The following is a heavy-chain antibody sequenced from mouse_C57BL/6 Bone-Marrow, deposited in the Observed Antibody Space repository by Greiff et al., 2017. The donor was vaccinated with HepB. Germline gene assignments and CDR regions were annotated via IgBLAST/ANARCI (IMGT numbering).Heavy chain of an antibody. D-gene: IGHD1-1*01. V-gene: IGHV1-39*01. CDR3: ARGDYYGSSYYFDY. Sequence: VQLKQSGPELVKPGASVKISCKASGYSFTDYNMNWVKQSNGKSLEWIGVINPNYGTTSYNQKFKGKATLTVDQSSSTAYMQLSSLTSEDSAVYYCARGDYYGSSYYFDYWGQGTTLTVSS. CDR1: GYSFTDYN. J-gene: IGHJ2*01. CDR2: INPNYGTT.